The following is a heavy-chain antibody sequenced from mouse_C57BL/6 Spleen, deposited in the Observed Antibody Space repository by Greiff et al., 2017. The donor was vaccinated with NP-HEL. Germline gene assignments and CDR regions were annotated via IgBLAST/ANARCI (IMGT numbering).Heavy chain of an antibody. Sequence: EVMLVESGGGLVKPGGSLKLSCAASGFTFSSYAMSWVRQTPEKRLEWVATISDGGSYTYYPDNVKGRFTISRDNAKNNLYLQMSHLKSEDTAMYYCARGKNYYGSSYWYFDVWGTGTTVTVSS. D-gene: IGHD1-1*01. CDR2: ISDGGSYT. CDR3: ARGKNYYGSSYWYFDV. V-gene: IGHV5-4*03. J-gene: IGHJ1*03. CDR1: GFTFSSYA.